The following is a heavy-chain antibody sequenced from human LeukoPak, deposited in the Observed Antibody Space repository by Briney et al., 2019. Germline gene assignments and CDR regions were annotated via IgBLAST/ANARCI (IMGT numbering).Heavy chain of an antibody. CDR1: GGSISSGGNN. CDR3: ASTYSGSRYGGDYFAS. Sequence: SQTLSLTCSVSGGSISSGGNNWNWIRQPAGKGLEWIGRVYTSRITNYNPSLKSRVTISVDTSKNQFSLKLSSVTAADTAVYYCASTYSGSRYGGDYFASWGQGTLVTVSS. V-gene: IGHV4-61*02. CDR2: VYTSRIT. D-gene: IGHD6-13*01. J-gene: IGHJ4*02.